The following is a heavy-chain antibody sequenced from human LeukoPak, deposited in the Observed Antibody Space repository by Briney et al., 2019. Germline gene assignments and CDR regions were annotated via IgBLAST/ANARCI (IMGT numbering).Heavy chain of an antibody. CDR2: ISSSSSTI. CDR3: ARVPITMVRGVIILFDY. J-gene: IGHJ4*02. V-gene: IGHV3-48*01. Sequence: PGGSLRLSCAASGFTFSSYSMNWVRQAPGKGLEWVSYISSSSSTIYYADSVKGRFTISRDNAKNSLYLQMNSLRAEDTAVYYCARVPITMVRGVIILFDYWGQGTLVTLSS. D-gene: IGHD3-10*01. CDR1: GFTFSSYS.